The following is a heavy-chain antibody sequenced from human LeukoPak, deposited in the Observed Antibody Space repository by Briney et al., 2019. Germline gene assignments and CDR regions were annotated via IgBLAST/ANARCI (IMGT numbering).Heavy chain of an antibody. Sequence: ASVKVSCKASGYTFTGYYMHWLRQAPGQGLEGMGWINPNSDGTNYAQKLQGRVTMTRDTSISTAYMELSRLRSDDTAVYYCARDSRNWSRFFTWGQGTLVTVSS. CDR3: ARDSRNWSRFFT. D-gene: IGHD1-1*01. J-gene: IGHJ4*02. CDR2: INPNSDGT. CDR1: GYTFTGYY. V-gene: IGHV1-2*02.